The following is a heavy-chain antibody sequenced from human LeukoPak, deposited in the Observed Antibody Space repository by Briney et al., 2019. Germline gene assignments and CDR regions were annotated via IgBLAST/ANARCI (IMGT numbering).Heavy chain of an antibody. Sequence: GGSLRLSCAASGFTFSSYAMSWVRQAPGKGLEWVANINEDEGEKYYVDSVKGRFTISRDNTKNSLYLQMNSLRVEDTALYYCARDRTFSTWGQGTLVAVSS. V-gene: IGHV3-7*01. CDR3: ARDRTFST. CDR2: INEDEGEK. D-gene: IGHD3-16*01. J-gene: IGHJ5*02. CDR1: GFTFSSYA.